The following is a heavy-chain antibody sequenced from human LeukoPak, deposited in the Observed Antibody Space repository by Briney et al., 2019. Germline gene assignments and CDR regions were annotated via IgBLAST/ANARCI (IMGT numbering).Heavy chain of an antibody. Sequence: GVSLTLSCAASGFTFRTYDLTWAPQAPGKGRECVSAIGGDGGTTYADSVKGRFTISRDNSKNTLYLQMNSLRAEDTAIYFCAKTIPYWYFDLWGGGTLVTVSS. V-gene: IGHV3-23*01. CDR3: AKTIPYWYFDL. D-gene: IGHD5-24*01. CDR1: GFTFRTYD. CDR2: IGGDGGTT. J-gene: IGHJ2*01.